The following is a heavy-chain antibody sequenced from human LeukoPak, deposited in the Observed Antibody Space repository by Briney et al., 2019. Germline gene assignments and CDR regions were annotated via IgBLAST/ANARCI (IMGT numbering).Heavy chain of an antibody. V-gene: IGHV1-18*04. CDR1: GDIFRRYG. D-gene: IGHD1-1*01. CDR2: VRPYNGDP. Sequence: GASVKVSCKASGDIFRRYGVTWARQAPGQGPEWMGWVRPYNGDPEYAQKFQGRVTMSTDTSTDTSYMELRSLGSDDTAVYYCARPYSANWHPHPYRIDVWGQGTTVIVSS. CDR3: ARPYSANWHPHPYRIDV. J-gene: IGHJ6*02.